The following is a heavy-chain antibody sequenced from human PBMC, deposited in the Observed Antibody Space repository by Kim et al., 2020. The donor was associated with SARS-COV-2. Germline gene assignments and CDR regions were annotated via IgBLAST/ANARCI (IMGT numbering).Heavy chain of an antibody. CDR2: IYPGDSDT. Sequence: GESLKISCKGSGYSFTSYWIGWVRQMPGKGLEWMGIIYPGDSDTRYSPSFQGQVTISADKSISTAYLQWSSLKASDTAMYYCARGPLDGWLPASGYLDPSYYFDYWGQGTLVTVSS. CDR1: GYSFTSYW. J-gene: IGHJ4*02. D-gene: IGHD5-12*01. CDR3: ARGPLDGWLPASGYLDPSYYFDY. V-gene: IGHV5-51*01.